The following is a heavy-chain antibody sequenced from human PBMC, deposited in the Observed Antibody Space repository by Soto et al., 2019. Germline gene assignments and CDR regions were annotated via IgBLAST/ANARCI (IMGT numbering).Heavy chain of an antibody. V-gene: IGHV5-51*01. CDR3: ARTSAAGKYYYGMDV. CDR1: GYSFTSYW. CDR2: IYPGDSDT. Sequence: PGECLKISCKGSGYSFTSYWIGWVRQMAGKGLEWMGIIYPGDSDTRYSPSFQGQVTISADKSISTAYLQWSSLKASDTAMYYCARTSAAGKYYYGMDVWGQGTTVTVSS. J-gene: IGHJ6*02. D-gene: IGHD6-13*01.